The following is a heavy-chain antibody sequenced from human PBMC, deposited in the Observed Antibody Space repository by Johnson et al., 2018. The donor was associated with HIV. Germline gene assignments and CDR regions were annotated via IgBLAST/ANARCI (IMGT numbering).Heavy chain of an antibody. CDR3: AKGTSEGRVNTFDM. D-gene: IGHD3-10*01. J-gene: IGHJ3*02. Sequence: VQLVESVGGLVQSGGSQRLSCAASGFTFSNYPMHWVRQAPGKGLEYVSGISSNGGSTNYANSVKGRFTISRDNSKNTLYLQMNSLRAEDTAVYYCAKGTSEGRVNTFDMWGQGTLVIVSS. CDR2: ISSNGGST. CDR1: GFTFSNYP. V-gene: IGHV3-64*01.